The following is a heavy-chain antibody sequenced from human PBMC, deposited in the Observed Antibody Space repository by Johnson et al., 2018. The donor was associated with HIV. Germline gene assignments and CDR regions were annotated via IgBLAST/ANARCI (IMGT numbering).Heavy chain of an antibody. D-gene: IGHD6-13*01. J-gene: IGHJ3*02. CDR3: ARDPREGWPGVFDAFDI. Sequence: VQLVESGGGLVQPGGSLRLSCAASGFTVSSNYITWVRQAPGKGLEWVSVIYSGGSTYYADSVKGRFTISRDKSKNTLYLQMNSLRAEDTAVYYCARDPREGWPGVFDAFDIWGQGTMVTVSS. CDR2: IYSGGST. CDR1: GFTVSSNY. V-gene: IGHV3-66*01.